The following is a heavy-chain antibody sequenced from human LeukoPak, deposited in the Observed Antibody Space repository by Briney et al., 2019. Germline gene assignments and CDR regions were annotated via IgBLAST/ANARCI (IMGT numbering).Heavy chain of an antibody. D-gene: IGHD2-2*01. V-gene: IGHV3-33*01. CDR1: GFTFSSYG. Sequence: GGSLRLSCAASGFTFSSYGMHWVRQAPGKGLEWVAVIWYDGSNKYYADSVKGRFTISRDNSKNTLYLQMNSLRAEDTAVYYCARERSTPVGDYWGQGTLVTVSS. CDR3: ARERSTPVGDY. CDR2: IWYDGSNK. J-gene: IGHJ4*02.